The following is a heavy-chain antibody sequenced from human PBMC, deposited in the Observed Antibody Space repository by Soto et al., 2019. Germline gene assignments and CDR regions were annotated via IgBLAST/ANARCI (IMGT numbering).Heavy chain of an antibody. D-gene: IGHD1-20*01. Sequence: PGGSLRLSCAASGFTFDDYAMHWVRQAPGKGLEWVSGISWNSGSIGYADSVKGRFTISRDNAKNSLYLQMNSLRAEDTALYYCAKDIRYNWNEAAFDIWGKGTMVPVSS. CDR3: AKDIRYNWNEAAFDI. CDR1: GFTFDDYA. CDR2: ISWNSGSI. J-gene: IGHJ3*02. V-gene: IGHV3-9*01.